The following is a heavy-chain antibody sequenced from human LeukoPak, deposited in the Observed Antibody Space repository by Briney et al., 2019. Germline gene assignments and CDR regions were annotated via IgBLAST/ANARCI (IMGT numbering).Heavy chain of an antibody. D-gene: IGHD6-19*01. V-gene: IGHV3-13*01. CDR3: AGVRSDSSGWYHVLD. CDR1: GFTFSNYA. J-gene: IGHJ4*02. CDR2: IGTAGDT. Sequence: AGGSLRLSCAASGFTFSNYAMHWVRQGAGKSLEWVSAIGTAGDTHYAGSVKGRFTISRENAKNSLYLQLNSLRAGDTAVYYCAGVRSDSSGWYHVLDWGQGTLVTVSS.